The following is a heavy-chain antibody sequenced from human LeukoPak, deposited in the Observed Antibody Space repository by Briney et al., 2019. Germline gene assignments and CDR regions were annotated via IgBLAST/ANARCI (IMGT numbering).Heavy chain of an antibody. V-gene: IGHV3-7*01. J-gene: IGHJ4*02. CDR3: ARDLFSTGYYDSSGYYGGAY. Sequence: PGGSLRLSCAASGFTFSGFSMSWVRQSPTKGLEWVANIKQDGSERYYVDSVKGRFTISRDNSKNTLYLQMNSLRAEDTAVYYCARDLFSTGYYDSSGYYGGAYWGQGTLVTVSS. CDR2: IKQDGSER. D-gene: IGHD3-22*01. CDR1: GFTFSGFS.